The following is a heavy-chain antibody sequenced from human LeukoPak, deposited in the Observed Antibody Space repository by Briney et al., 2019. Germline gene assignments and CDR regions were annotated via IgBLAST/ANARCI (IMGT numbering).Heavy chain of an antibody. CDR1: GYSISRNFY. V-gene: IGHV4-38-2*02. CDR3: ARTGRYYGSGGFDP. J-gene: IGHJ5*02. CDR2: IYHSGIT. D-gene: IGHD3-10*01. Sequence: SETLSLTCTVSGYSISRNFYWGWIRQPPGKGLEWIGSIYHSGITYYNPSLKSRVTMSVDTSKNQFSLKLSSVTAADTAVYYCARTGRYYGSGGFDPWGQGTLVTVSS.